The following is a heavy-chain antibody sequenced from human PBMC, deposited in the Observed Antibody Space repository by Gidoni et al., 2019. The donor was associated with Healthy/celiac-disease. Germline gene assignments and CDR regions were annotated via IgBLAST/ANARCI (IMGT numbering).Heavy chain of an antibody. D-gene: IGHD4-17*01. CDR3: ARATVTTNNWFDP. V-gene: IGHV3-30-3*01. J-gene: IGHJ5*02. CDR1: GFTFSTYA. Sequence: QVQLVESGGGVVQPGRSLRLSCAASGFTFSTYAMHWVRQAPAKGLEWVAVISYDGSNKYYADSVKGRFTISRDNSKNTLYLQMNSLRAEDTAVYYCARATVTTNNWFDPWGQGTLVTVSS. CDR2: ISYDGSNK.